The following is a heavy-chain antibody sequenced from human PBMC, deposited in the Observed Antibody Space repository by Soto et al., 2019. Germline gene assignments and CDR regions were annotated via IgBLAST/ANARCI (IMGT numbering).Heavy chain of an antibody. CDR2: ISGSSNTI. CDR3: VRGTGVMTAFAYFDY. V-gene: IGHV3-48*02. J-gene: IGHJ4*02. D-gene: IGHD2-21*02. CDR1: GFTFKTFV. Sequence: EVQLVESGGGLVQPGGALRLSCAASGFTFKTFVMNWVPPAPGEGLGWVSYISGSSNTINFADSVRGRFTISRDNAKNSMYLQMNSLRDEDTAVYYCVRGTGVMTAFAYFDYWGQGTLVTVSS.